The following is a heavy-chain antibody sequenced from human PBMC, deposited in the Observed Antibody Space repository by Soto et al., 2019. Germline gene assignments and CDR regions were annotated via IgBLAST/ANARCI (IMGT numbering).Heavy chain of an antibody. Sequence: SGPTLVNPTQTLTLTCTFSGFSLSTSGVGVGWIRQPPGKALEWLALIYWDDDKRYSPSLKSRLTFTKDTSKNQVVLTMTNMDPVDTATYYCARRFQSIAAAGFNAFDIWGQGTMVTVSS. CDR1: GFSLSTSGVG. CDR3: ARRFQSIAAAGFNAFDI. CDR2: IYWDDDK. D-gene: IGHD6-13*01. V-gene: IGHV2-5*02. J-gene: IGHJ3*02.